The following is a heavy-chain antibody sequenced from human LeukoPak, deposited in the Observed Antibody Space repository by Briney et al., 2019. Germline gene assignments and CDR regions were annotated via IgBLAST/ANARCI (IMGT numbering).Heavy chain of an antibody. V-gene: IGHV3-21*01. Sequence: GGSLRLSCAASGFTFSSYSMYWVRQAPGKGLEWVSSISSSSYIYYADSVKGRFTISRDNAKNSLYLQMNSLRAEDTAVYYCARLAAAGTLLGYWGQGTLVTVSS. CDR2: ISSSSYI. CDR1: GFTFSSYS. CDR3: ARLAAAGTLLGY. J-gene: IGHJ4*02. D-gene: IGHD6-13*01.